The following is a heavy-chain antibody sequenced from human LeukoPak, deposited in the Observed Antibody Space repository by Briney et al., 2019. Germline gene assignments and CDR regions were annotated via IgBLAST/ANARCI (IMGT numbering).Heavy chain of an antibody. CDR3: ASREYSGYDHDEWNWFDP. Sequence: PSETLSLTCTVSGYSISSGYYWGWIRQPPGKGLEWIGSIYHSGSTYYNPSLKSRVTISVDKSKNQFSLKLSSVTAADTAVYYCASREYSGYDHDEWNWFDPWGQGTLVTVSS. D-gene: IGHD5-12*01. CDR1: GYSISSGYY. CDR2: IYHSGST. V-gene: IGHV4-38-2*02. J-gene: IGHJ5*02.